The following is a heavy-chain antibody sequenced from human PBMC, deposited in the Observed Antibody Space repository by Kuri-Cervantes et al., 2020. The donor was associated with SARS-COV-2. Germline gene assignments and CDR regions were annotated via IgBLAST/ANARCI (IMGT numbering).Heavy chain of an antibody. D-gene: IGHD6-6*01. CDR3: AREEAAPT. CDR1: GFSFRSYW. J-gene: IGHJ4*02. V-gene: IGHV3-7*01. Sequence: GGSLRLSCGASGFSFRSYWMSWVRQAPGKGLEWVANIRQDGNEIFYVDSVKGRFTISRDNAKNLLYLQMNSLRAEDTAVYFCAREEAAPTRGQGTLVTVSS. CDR2: IRQDGNEI.